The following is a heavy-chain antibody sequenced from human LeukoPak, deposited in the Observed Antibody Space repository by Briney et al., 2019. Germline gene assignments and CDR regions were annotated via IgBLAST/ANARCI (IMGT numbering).Heavy chain of an antibody. CDR3: ATREMGHCSSTSCIDAFDI. D-gene: IGHD2-2*01. CDR2: IIPIFGTA. V-gene: IGHV1-69*05. Sequence: SVKVSCKASVGTFSSYAISWVRQAPGQGLEWMGGIIPIFGTANYAQKFQGRVTITTDESTSTAYMELSSLRSEDTAVYYCATREMGHCSSTSCIDAFDIWGQGTMVTVSS. CDR1: VGTFSSYA. J-gene: IGHJ3*02.